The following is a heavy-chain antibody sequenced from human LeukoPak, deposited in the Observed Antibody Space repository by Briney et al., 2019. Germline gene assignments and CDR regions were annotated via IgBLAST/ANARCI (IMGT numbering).Heavy chain of an antibody. CDR3: ARRGGIIRGVASYYYMDV. CDR1: GYSISSGYY. V-gene: IGHV4-38-2*02. D-gene: IGHD3-10*01. J-gene: IGHJ6*03. CDR2: IYHSGRT. Sequence: SETLSLTCTVSGYSISSGYYWGWIRQPPGKGLEWIGSIYHSGRTFYNPSLKSRVTISVDTSKNQFSLKLSSVTAADTAAYYCARRGGIIRGVASYYYMDVWGKGTTVTISS.